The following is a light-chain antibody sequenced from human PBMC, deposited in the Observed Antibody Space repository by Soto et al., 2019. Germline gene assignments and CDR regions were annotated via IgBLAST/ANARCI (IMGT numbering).Light chain of an antibody. V-gene: IGLV3-21*02. CDR2: DDG. Sequence: SYELTQPPSVSVAPRQTASITCGGNNIGSTSVHWYQQKPGQAPVLVVFDDGDRPSEIPERFSGSNSGNTATLTISSVEAGDEADYYCQVWDSDTDHWVVFGGGTKLTVL. J-gene: IGLJ2*01. CDR1: NIGSTS. CDR3: QVWDSDTDHWVV.